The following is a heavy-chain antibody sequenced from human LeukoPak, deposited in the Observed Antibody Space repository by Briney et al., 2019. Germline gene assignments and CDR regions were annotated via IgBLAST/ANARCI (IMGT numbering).Heavy chain of an antibody. J-gene: IGHJ5*02. CDR1: GFTFSSYA. CDR3: AKDEVVPAAPNWFDP. CDR2: ISGSGGST. Sequence: GGSLRLSCAASGFTFSSYAMSWVRQAPGKGLEWVSAISGSGGSTYYADSVKGRFTISRDNSKNTLYLQMNSLGAEDTAVYYCAKDEVVPAAPNWFDPWGQGTLVTVSS. D-gene: IGHD2-2*01. V-gene: IGHV3-23*01.